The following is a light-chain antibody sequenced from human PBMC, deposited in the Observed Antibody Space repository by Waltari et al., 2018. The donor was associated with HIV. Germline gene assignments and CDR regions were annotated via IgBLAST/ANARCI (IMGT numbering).Light chain of an antibody. CDR1: QSITNW. J-gene: IGKJ4*01. Sequence: DIQMTQSPSTLSASVGDRVAITCRASQSITNWLAWYQQKPGKAPRVLIYKASSLESGVPSRFSGSGSGTKFTLTITSLQPDDFATYYCQQYNSYPLTFGGGTKVDIK. V-gene: IGKV1-5*03. CDR2: KAS. CDR3: QQYNSYPLT.